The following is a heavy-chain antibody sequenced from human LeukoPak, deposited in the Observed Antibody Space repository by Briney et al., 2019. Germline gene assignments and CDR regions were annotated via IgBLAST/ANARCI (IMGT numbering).Heavy chain of an antibody. CDR2: ISAYNGNT. D-gene: IGHD3-10*01. CDR3: ARPPWSGTMVRGVPNWFDP. CDR1: GYTFTSYD. V-gene: IGHV1-18*01. J-gene: IGHJ5*02. Sequence: ASVKVSCKASGYTFTSYDINWVRQATGQGLEWMGWISAYNGNTNYAQKLQGRVTMTTDTSTSTAYMELRSLRSDDTAVYYCARPPWSGTMVRGVPNWFDPWGQGTLVTVSS.